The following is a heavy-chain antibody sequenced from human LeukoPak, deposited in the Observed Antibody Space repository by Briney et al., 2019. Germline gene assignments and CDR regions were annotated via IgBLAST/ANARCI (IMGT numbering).Heavy chain of an antibody. Sequence: ASVKVSCKASGYTFTGYYMHWVRQAPGQGLEWMGWINPNSGGTNYAQKYQGRVTMTRDTSISTAYMELSRLRSDDTAVYYCARARLGVVVPAAIRSNWFDPWGKGTLVTVSS. D-gene: IGHD2-2*02. V-gene: IGHV1-2*02. CDR3: ARARLGVVVPAAIRSNWFDP. CDR2: INPNSGGT. J-gene: IGHJ5*02. CDR1: GYTFTGYY.